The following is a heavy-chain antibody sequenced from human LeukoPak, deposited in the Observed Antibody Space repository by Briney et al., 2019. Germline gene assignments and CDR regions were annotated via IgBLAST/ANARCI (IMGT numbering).Heavy chain of an antibody. CDR1: GCSISRSY. D-gene: IGHD2-8*02. CDR2: VSDSGST. CDR3: ARQSSSWVLAALVYLDF. Sequence: PSETLSLACAVSGCSISRSYWYWVRQPPGKGLEWIGYVSDSGSTNYNPSLKSRVIISVDRLNRQLTLDLLCVPAAATAVYYIARQSSSWVLAALVYLDFWGQGTLVTVSS. V-gene: IGHV4-59*08. J-gene: IGHJ4*02.